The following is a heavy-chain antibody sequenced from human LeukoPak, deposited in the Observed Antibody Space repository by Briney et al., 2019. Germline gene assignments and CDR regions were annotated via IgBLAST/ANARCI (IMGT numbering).Heavy chain of an antibody. D-gene: IGHD1-14*01. CDR1: GFTFSTYA. CDR3: ATDVTGGAISF. CDR2: ITSSGGST. Sequence: GGSLRLSCAATGFTFSTYAMSWVRQAPGKGLEWVSIITSSGGSTNYADSVKGRFTISRDNSKNTLYLQMNSLKPDDTAVYYCATDVTGGAISFWGQGALVTVSS. V-gene: IGHV3-23*01. J-gene: IGHJ4*02.